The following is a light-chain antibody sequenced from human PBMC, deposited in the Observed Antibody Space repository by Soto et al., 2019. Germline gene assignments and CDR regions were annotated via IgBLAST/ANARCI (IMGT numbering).Light chain of an antibody. CDR3: QQYNTYWT. J-gene: IGKJ1*01. Sequence: DIQMTQSPSTLSASVGDRVTITCRASQTVSHWLAWYQQKPGKAPKLLIFDASSLESGVPSRFSGSGSGTEFTLTITGLQPDDFATYYCQQYNTYWTFGQGTKVDIK. CDR1: QTVSHW. V-gene: IGKV1-5*01. CDR2: DAS.